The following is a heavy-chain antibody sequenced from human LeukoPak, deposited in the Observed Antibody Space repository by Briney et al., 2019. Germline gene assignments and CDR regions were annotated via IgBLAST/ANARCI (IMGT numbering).Heavy chain of an antibody. J-gene: IGHJ3*02. CDR2: FDPEDGET. CDR1: GYTLTELS. V-gene: IGHV1-24*01. Sequence: ASVKVSCKVSGYTLTELSMHWVRQAPGKGLEWMGGFDPEDGETIYAQKFQGRVTMTENTSTDTAYMELSSLRSEDTAVYYCATFAAGVLRLLDAFDIWGQGTMVTVSS. CDR3: ATFAAGVLRLLDAFDI. D-gene: IGHD3-16*01.